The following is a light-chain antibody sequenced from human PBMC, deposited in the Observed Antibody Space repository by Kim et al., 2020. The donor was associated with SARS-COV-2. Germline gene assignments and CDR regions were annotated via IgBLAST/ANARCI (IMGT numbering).Light chain of an antibody. Sequence: QSALTQPRSVSGSRGQSVTISCTGTSSDVSGYNEVAWYKQHPGEAPKVMIYDVLKRPSGVPDRFSGSKSGNTASLTISGLQADDEADYYCSSYAGKFTVIFGGGTQLTVL. CDR2: DVL. CDR1: SSDVSGYNE. J-gene: IGLJ2*01. V-gene: IGLV2-11*01. CDR3: SSYAGKFTVI.